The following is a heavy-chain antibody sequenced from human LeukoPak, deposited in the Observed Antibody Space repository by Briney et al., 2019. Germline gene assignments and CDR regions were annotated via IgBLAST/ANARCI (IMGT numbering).Heavy chain of an antibody. V-gene: IGHV3-64*01. J-gene: IGHJ4*02. CDR2: ITSNGGST. Sequence: GGSLRLPCAASGFSFSTYAMHWVRQAPGKGLEYVAAITSNGGSTYYASSVKGRFTISRDNSKNTLYLQMGSLRAEDMAVYYCARVRWSSAFDYWGQGTLVTVSS. D-gene: IGHD1-26*01. CDR1: GFSFSTYA. CDR3: ARVRWSSAFDY.